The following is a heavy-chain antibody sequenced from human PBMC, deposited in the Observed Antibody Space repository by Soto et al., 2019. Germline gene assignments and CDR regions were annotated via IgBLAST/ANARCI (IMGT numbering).Heavy chain of an antibody. J-gene: IGHJ4*02. CDR3: ARHRDIVVVPAAMSARGYYFDY. Sequence: SETLSLTCTVSGGSISSSSYYWGWIRQPPGKGLEWIGSIYYSGSTYYNPSLKSRVTISVDTSKNQFSLKLSSVTAADTAVYYCARHRDIVVVPAAMSARGYYFDYWGQGTLVTVSS. CDR2: IYYSGST. D-gene: IGHD2-2*01. CDR1: GGSISSSSYY. V-gene: IGHV4-39*01.